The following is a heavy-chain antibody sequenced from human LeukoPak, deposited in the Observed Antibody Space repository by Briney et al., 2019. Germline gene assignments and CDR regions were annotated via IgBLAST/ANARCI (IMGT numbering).Heavy chain of an antibody. CDR1: GGSISFSTYF. CDR3: ARETVADHAFDV. V-gene: IGHV4-39*07. Sequence: SETLSLTCTVSGGSISFSTYFWGWIRQSPGKGLEWIGSIYYSGSTYYNPSLTSRVTISVDTSKNQFSLKLTSVTAADTAVYYCARETVADHAFDVWGQGTMVTVSS. D-gene: IGHD4-23*01. J-gene: IGHJ3*01. CDR2: IYYSGST.